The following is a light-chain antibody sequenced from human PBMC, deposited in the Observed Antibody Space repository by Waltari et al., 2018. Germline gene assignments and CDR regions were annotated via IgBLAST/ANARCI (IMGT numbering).Light chain of an antibody. CDR2: GAS. CDR3: QQYNSHPYS. V-gene: IGKV1-16*01. Sequence: IQMTQSPSSLSASVGDTFTITCRASQGISSYLAWYQQKPGKAPKRLIYGASTLHTGVPSRLSGSGSGTDFTLTISSLQPEDFATYYCQQYNSHPYSFGQGTKVEIK. J-gene: IGKJ2*03. CDR1: QGISSY.